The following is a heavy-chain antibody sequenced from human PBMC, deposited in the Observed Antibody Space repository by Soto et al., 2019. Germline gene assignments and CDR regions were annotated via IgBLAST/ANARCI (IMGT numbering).Heavy chain of an antibody. J-gene: IGHJ5*02. CDR2: IYSDGST. V-gene: IGHV3-66*01. Sequence: GGSRRVACAAAGVCVCRNFMTWVRQDPGKGLEWVSVIYSDGSTYYADPVKGRFTISRDNSKNTLYLQMNNLRADDTAVFYCARDYGVCPYNCFDPWGQGTLVTVSS. D-gene: IGHD4-17*01. CDR3: ARDYGVCPYNCFDP. CDR1: GVCVCRNF.